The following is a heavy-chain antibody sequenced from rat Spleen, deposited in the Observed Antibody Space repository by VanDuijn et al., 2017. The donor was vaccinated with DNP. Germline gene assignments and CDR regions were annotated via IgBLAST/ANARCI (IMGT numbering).Heavy chain of an antibody. D-gene: IGHD1-11*01. J-gene: IGHJ3*01. CDR3: TRAEGTGFPY. Sequence: EVQLVESDGGLVQPGRSLKLSCAASGFTFSDYYMAWVRQAPTKGLEWVATISYDSSTTYYRDSVKGRFTISRDNAKSTLYLQMDSLRSEDTATYYSTRAEGTGFPYWGQGTLVTVSS. V-gene: IGHV5-29*01. CDR2: ISYDSSTT. CDR1: GFTFSDYY.